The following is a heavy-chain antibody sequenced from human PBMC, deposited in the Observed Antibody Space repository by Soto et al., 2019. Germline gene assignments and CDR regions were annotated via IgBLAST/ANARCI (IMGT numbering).Heavy chain of an antibody. CDR2: ISSTSSYI. D-gene: IGHD3-10*01. CDR1: GFTFSSDS. J-gene: IGHJ5*02. Sequence: GGSLRLSCAASGFTFSSDSMNWVRQAPGKGLEWVSSISSTSSYIYYADSVKGRFTISRDNAKNSLYLQMNSLRADDTAVYYCARGGITMLRGRPNWFDPWGQGTLVTVSS. CDR3: ARGGITMLRGRPNWFDP. V-gene: IGHV3-21*06.